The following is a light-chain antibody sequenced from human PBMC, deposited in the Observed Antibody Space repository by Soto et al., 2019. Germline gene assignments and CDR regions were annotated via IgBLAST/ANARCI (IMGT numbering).Light chain of an antibody. J-gene: IGKJ5*01. Sequence: EIGMTQSPATLSVSPGERATLSCRASQSGSSSYLAWYQQKPGQAPRLLIYGASSRATGIPDRFSGSGSGTDFTLTISRLEPEDFAVYYCQQYGSSITFGQGTRLEIK. V-gene: IGKV3-20*01. CDR2: GAS. CDR1: QSGSSSY. CDR3: QQYGSSIT.